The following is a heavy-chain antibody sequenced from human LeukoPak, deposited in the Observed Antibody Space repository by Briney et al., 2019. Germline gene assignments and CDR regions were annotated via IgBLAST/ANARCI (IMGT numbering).Heavy chain of an antibody. J-gene: IGHJ5*02. D-gene: IGHD2-2*01. V-gene: IGHV1-46*01. CDR2: INPSGGST. CDR3: ARDGGTNCSSTSCWWFDP. Sequence: GASVKVSCKASGFTFTSYYMHWVRQAPGQGLEWMGIINPSGGSTSYAQKFQGRVTVTRDTSTSTVYVELSSLRSDDTAVYYCARDGGTNCSSTSCWWFDPWGQGTLVTVSS. CDR1: GFTFTSYY.